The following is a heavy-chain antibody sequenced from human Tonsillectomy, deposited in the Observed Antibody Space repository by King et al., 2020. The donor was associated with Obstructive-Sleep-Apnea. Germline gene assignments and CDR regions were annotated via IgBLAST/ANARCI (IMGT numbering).Heavy chain of an antibody. V-gene: IGHV3-53*04. D-gene: IGHD5-12*01. J-gene: IGHJ4*02. CDR1: EFKVSTNY. CDR2: IHSDGGT. Sequence: VQLVESGGGLVQPGGSLRLACAASEFKVSTNYMAWVRQAPGKGLEWVSSIHSDGGTYYANSVRGRFTISTHNSNNTLFLQMDSLRPEDTAVYYCAREGYSGYDGFDYWGQGTQVTVSS. CDR3: AREGYSGYDGFDY.